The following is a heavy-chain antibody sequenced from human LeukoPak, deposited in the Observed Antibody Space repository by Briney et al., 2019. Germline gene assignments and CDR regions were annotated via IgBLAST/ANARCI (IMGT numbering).Heavy chain of an antibody. Sequence: ASVQVSCKASGYTVTDYGISWVRQVPRQGLEWMGCISAYNGNTNYAQKLQGRVTLTTDTSTSTAYMELRSLRSDDTAVYYCARDSQWQVGYMDVWGTGTTVTVSS. CDR2: ISAYNGNT. J-gene: IGHJ6*03. D-gene: IGHD6-19*01. V-gene: IGHV1-18*01. CDR3: ARDSQWQVGYMDV. CDR1: GYTVTDYG.